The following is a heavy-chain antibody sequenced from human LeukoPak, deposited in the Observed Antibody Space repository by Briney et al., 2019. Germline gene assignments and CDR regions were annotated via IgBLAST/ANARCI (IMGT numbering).Heavy chain of an antibody. Sequence: GGSLRLSCAASGFTFSSFGMHWVRQAPGKGLAWVAFIRYDGSNKYYADSVKGRFTISRDNSKNTLYLQMNSLRAEDTAVYYCAKDPIAVAGNNWFDPWGQGTLVTVSS. J-gene: IGHJ5*02. D-gene: IGHD6-19*01. CDR3: AKDPIAVAGNNWFDP. CDR1: GFTFSSFG. CDR2: IRYDGSNK. V-gene: IGHV3-30*02.